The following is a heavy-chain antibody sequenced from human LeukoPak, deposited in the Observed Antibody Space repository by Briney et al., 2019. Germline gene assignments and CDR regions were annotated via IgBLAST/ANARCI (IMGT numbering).Heavy chain of an antibody. J-gene: IGHJ6*03. V-gene: IGHV4-34*01. CDR2: INHSGST. CDR1: GGSFSGYY. CDR3: ARGFTAAGTLYYYYYMDV. Sequence: SETLSLTCAVYGGSFSGYYWSWIRQPPGKGLEWIGEINHSGSTNYNPSLKSRVTISVDTSKNQFSLKLSSVTAADTAVYYCARGFTAAGTLYYYYYMDVWGKGTTVTVSS. D-gene: IGHD6-13*01.